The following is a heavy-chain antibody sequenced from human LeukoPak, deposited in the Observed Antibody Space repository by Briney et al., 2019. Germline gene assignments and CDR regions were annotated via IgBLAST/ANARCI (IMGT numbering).Heavy chain of an antibody. D-gene: IGHD3-10*01. V-gene: IGHV4-59*08. CDR1: GGSISSYY. CDR2: IYYSGST. Sequence: SETLSLTCTVSGGSISSYYWSWIRQPPGKGLEWIGYIYYSGSTNYNPSLKSRVTISVDTSKNQFSLKLSSVTAADTAVYYCARAPPTMVRGVIDPSDYWGQGTLVTVSS. CDR3: ARAPPTMVRGVIDPSDY. J-gene: IGHJ4*02.